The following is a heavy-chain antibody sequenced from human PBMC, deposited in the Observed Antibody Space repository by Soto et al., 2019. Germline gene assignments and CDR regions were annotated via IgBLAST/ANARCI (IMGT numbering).Heavy chain of an antibody. V-gene: IGHV1-8*01. CDR2: MNPNSGNT. Sequence: GASVKVSCKASGYTFTSYDINWVRQATGQGLEWMGWMNPNSGNTGYAQKFQGRVTMTRNTSISTAYMELSSLRSEDTAVYYCASVGGYCSGGSCYLSLHYDAFEIWGQGTMVTVS. CDR3: ASVGGYCSGGSCYLSLHYDAFEI. D-gene: IGHD2-15*01. CDR1: GYTFTSYD. J-gene: IGHJ3*02.